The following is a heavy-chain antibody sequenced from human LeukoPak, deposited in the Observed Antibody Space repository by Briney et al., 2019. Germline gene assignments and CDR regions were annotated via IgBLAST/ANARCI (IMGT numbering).Heavy chain of an antibody. V-gene: IGHV4-4*07. J-gene: IGHJ4*02. CDR3: ARVGALSSSWLLY. CDR1: GGSISSYR. CDR2: IYGSGTT. Sequence: PSETLSLTCTVSGGSISSYRSWIRQPAGKGLEWIGRIYGSGTTTYNPSLKSRVSMSIDTSKNQFSLKLMSVTAADTAVYFCARVGALSSSWLLYWGQGTLVTVSS. D-gene: IGHD6-13*01.